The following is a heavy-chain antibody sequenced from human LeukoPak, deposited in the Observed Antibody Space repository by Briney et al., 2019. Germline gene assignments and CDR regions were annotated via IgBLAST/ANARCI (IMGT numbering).Heavy chain of an antibody. V-gene: IGHV4-31*03. Sequence: SQTLSLTCTVSGGSISSGGYYWSWIRQHPGKGLEWIGYIYYSGSTYYNPSLKSRVTISVDTSKNQFSLKLSSVTAADTAVCYCARDRLGSGSYRYFDYWGQGTLVTVSS. J-gene: IGHJ4*02. CDR3: ARDRLGSGSYRYFDY. CDR2: IYYSGST. D-gene: IGHD3-10*01. CDR1: GGSISSGGYY.